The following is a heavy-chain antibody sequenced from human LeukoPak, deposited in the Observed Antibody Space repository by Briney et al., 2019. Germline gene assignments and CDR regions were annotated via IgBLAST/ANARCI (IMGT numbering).Heavy chain of an antibody. J-gene: IGHJ4*02. D-gene: IGHD5-18*01. Sequence: GGSLRLSRAASVFTFSEYYMSWIRPAPGEGLGWVSYISSSGSTIYYADSVKGRFTISRDNAKNSLYLQMNSMRAEDTAVYYCARGGRYILFDYWGQGTLVTVSS. CDR1: VFTFSEYY. CDR2: ISSSGSTI. V-gene: IGHV3-11*01. CDR3: ARGGRYILFDY.